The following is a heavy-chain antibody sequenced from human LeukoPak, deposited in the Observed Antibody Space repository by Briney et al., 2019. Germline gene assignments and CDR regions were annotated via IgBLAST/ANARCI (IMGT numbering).Heavy chain of an antibody. CDR1: GFTFSSYG. J-gene: IGHJ3*02. CDR3: AKDPYEGAFDI. D-gene: IGHD3-22*01. CDR2: ISGSGGSP. Sequence: GGSLRLSCAASGFTFSSYGMSWVRQAPGKGLEGVSAISGSGGSPYYADSVKGRFTISRDNAKNTLYLQMNSLRAEDTAVYYCAKDPYEGAFDIWGQGTMVTVSS. V-gene: IGHV3-23*01.